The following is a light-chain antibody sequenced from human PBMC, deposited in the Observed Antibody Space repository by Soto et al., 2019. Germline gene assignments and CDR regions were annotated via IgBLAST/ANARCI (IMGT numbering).Light chain of an antibody. Sequence: IVMTQSPATLSVSPGERATLSCRASQNIYSNVAWYQQRPGQAPRLLIYDASTRATGIPARFSGSGSGTDFTLTISSLQPEDFATYYCQQSYSTPFTFGPGTKVDNK. CDR2: DAS. J-gene: IGKJ3*01. CDR3: QQSYSTPFT. CDR1: QNIYSN. V-gene: IGKV3D-15*01.